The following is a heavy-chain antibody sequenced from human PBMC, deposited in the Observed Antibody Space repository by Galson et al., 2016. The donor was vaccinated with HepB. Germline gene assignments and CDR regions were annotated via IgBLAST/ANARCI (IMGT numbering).Heavy chain of an antibody. J-gene: IGHJ2*01. Sequence: SLRLSCAAPGFVVRSNYMSWVRQAPGKGLDRVSVIYSGGTTHYADSVRGRFTISGDNSTNTLFLQMNSLSAEDPAVYHCAREAASGTRYFDLWGRGTLVTVSS. CDR1: GFVVRSNY. CDR3: AREAASGTRYFDL. CDR2: IYSGGTT. D-gene: IGHD6-13*01. V-gene: IGHV3-53*01.